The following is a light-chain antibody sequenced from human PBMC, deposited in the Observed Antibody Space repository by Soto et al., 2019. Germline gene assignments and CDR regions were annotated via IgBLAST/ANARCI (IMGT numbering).Light chain of an antibody. CDR2: GTS. CDR3: QQYKNWPLIT. CDR1: QSVSTN. Sequence: EIVMTQSPATLSVSPGERATLYCRASQSVSTNLAWYQQKPGQSPRLLIYGTSTRATGLPARFSGSGSGTEFTLTVSSLQSEDFAVYYCQQYKNWPLITFGQGTRLEIK. J-gene: IGKJ5*01. V-gene: IGKV3-15*01.